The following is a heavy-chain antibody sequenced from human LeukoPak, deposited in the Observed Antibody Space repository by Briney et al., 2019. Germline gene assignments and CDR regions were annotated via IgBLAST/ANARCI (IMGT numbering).Heavy chain of an antibody. D-gene: IGHD6-19*01. J-gene: IGHJ3*01. CDR1: GFTFSTHW. CDR2: ISNDVIST. CDR3: ARAVAGTRNAFDL. Sequence: AGGSLRLSCGASGFTFSTHWMHWVRQVPGKGLVWISRISNDVISTISTSYADSVKGRFTISRDNAKNTLYLQMNSLIAEDTAVYYCARAVAGTRNAFDLWGQGTMVTVSS. V-gene: IGHV3-74*01.